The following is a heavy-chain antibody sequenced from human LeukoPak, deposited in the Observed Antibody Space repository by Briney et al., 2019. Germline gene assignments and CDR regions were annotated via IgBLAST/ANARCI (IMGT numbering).Heavy chain of an antibody. D-gene: IGHD2-2*02. CDR2: IYYSGST. J-gene: IGHJ5*02. V-gene: IGHV4-59*12. Sequence: SETLSLTCTVSGGSISSYYWSWIRQPPGKGLEGIGYIYYSGSTNYNPSLKSRVTISVDTSKNQFSLKLSSVTAADTAVYYCARTMTNCSSTSCYTFDPWGQGTLVTVSS. CDR3: ARTMTNCSSTSCYTFDP. CDR1: GGSISSYY.